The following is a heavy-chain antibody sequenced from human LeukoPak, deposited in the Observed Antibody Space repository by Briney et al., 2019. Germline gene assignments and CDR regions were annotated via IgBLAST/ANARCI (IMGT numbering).Heavy chain of an antibody. J-gene: IGHJ4*02. D-gene: IGHD3-16*01. CDR2: INDDGRST. Sequence: WGSLRLSCAASGFTFSSYWMHWVRQVPGKGLVGVSRINDDGRSTSYADSVKGRFTISRDNAKNTLYLQMNSLRAEDTAVYYCARVRWGGLYYFDYWGQGTLVTVSS. CDR1: GFTFSSYW. CDR3: ARVRWGGLYYFDY. V-gene: IGHV3-74*01.